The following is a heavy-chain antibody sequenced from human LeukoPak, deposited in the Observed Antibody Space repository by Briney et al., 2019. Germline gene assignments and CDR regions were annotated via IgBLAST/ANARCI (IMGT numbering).Heavy chain of an antibody. CDR3: AKGGYYDFWKDGMDV. V-gene: IGHV3-23*01. Sequence: GGSLRLSCAASGFTFSSYGMHWVRQAPGKGLEWVSGISGNGGTTNYADSVKGRFTISRDNSKNTLYLQMISLRAEDTAVYYCAKGGYYDFWKDGMDVWGQGTTVTVSS. CDR2: ISGNGGTT. D-gene: IGHD3-3*01. CDR1: GFTFSSYG. J-gene: IGHJ6*02.